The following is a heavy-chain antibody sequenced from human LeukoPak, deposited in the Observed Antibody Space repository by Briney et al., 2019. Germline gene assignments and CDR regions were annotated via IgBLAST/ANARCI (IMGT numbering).Heavy chain of an antibody. CDR3: ARGPY. Sequence: SETLSLTCTVSVDSISSGDYYWNWIRQPAGKRLEWIGRISTIGTPNYNPSFRGRLTISIDTSKNQFSLNLRPVTAAETGIYYCARGPYWGQGTLVTVSS. V-gene: IGHV4-61*02. CDR1: VDSISSGDYY. CDR2: ISTIGTP. J-gene: IGHJ4*02.